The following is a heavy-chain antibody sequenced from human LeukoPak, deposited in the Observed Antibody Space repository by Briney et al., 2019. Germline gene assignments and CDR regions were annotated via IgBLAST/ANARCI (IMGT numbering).Heavy chain of an antibody. D-gene: IGHD4-17*01. CDR2: IFHTGST. J-gene: IGHJ4*02. CDR3: ARDRVTTTDY. V-gene: IGHV4-38-2*02. Sequence: KPSETLSLTCNVSGYSISSGYFWGWIRQPPGKGLEWIGCIFHTGSTYYNPSLKSRVTISVDTSKNQFSLKLSSVTAADTAVYYCARDRVTTTDYWGQGTLVTVSS. CDR1: GYSISSGYF.